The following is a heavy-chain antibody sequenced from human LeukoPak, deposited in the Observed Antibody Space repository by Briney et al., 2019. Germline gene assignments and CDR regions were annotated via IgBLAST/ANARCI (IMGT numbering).Heavy chain of an antibody. CDR1: GFTFSSYG. V-gene: IGHV3-33*06. CDR3: AKDIVGATMWEIDY. Sequence: PGGSLRLSCAASGFTFSSYGMHWVRQAPGKGLEWVAVIWYDGSNKYYADSVKGRFTISRDNSKNTLYLQMNSLRAEDTAVYYCAKDIVGATMWEIDYWGQGTLVTVSS. D-gene: IGHD1-26*01. CDR2: IWYDGSNK. J-gene: IGHJ4*02.